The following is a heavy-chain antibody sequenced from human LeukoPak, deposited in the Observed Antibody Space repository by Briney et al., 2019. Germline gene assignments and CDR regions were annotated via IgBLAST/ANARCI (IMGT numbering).Heavy chain of an antibody. Sequence: PSETLSLTCIASGGSISDHSCNWIRQPPGKGLEWIGYISSSGATKYNPSLKSRVTTSVDTSKNHFSLRLSSVTAADTAVYYCAKWEPAYEALAVWGQGTMVTVSS. D-gene: IGHD1-14*01. CDR2: ISSSGAT. CDR1: GGSISDHS. J-gene: IGHJ3*01. V-gene: IGHV4-4*09. CDR3: AKWEPAYEALAV.